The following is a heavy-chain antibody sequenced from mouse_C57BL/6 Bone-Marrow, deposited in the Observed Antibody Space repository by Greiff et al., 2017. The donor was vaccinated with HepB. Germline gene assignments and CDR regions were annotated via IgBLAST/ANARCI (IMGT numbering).Heavy chain of an antibody. Sequence: QVQLQQSGAELVRPGTSVKMSCKASRYTFTNYWIGWAKQRPGHGLEWIGDIYPGGGYTNYNEKFKGKATLTADKSSSTAYMQFSSLTSEDSAIYYCARGGRDYGRFAYWGQGTLVTVSA. V-gene: IGHV1-63*01. CDR3: ARGGRDYGRFAY. CDR1: RYTFTNYW. CDR2: IYPGGGYT. D-gene: IGHD2-4*01. J-gene: IGHJ3*01.